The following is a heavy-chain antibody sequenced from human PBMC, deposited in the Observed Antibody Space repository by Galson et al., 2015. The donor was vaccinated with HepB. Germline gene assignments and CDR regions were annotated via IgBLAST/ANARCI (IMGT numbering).Heavy chain of an antibody. CDR1: GFTFSSYA. CDR2: ISSSSSYT. CDR3: ARDLEIAVAGTWYYYYYGMDV. Sequence: SLRLSCAASGFTFSSYAMSWVRQAPGKGLEWVSYISSSSSYTNYADSVKGRFTISRDNAKNSLYLQMNSLRAEDTAVYYCARDLEIAVAGTWYYYYYGMDVWGQGTTVTVSS. J-gene: IGHJ6*02. D-gene: IGHD6-19*01. V-gene: IGHV3-11*06.